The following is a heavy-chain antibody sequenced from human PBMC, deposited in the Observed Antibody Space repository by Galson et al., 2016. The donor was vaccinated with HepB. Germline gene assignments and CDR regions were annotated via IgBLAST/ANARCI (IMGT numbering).Heavy chain of an antibody. CDR3: TTPTTGE. J-gene: IGHJ4*02. D-gene: IGHD3-16*01. CDR2: IKSKTDGGSI. Sequence: SLRLSCAAAGFTVSDNHVTWIRQAPGKGLEWVGRIKSKTDGGSIEYAAVVKGRFTISRDDSKNTLYLHMTSLRTDDTAMYYCTTPTTGEWGQGTLVTVS. CDR1: GFTVSDNH. V-gene: IGHV3-15*01.